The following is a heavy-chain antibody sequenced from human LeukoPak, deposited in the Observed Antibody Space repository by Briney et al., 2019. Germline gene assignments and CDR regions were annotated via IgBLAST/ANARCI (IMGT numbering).Heavy chain of an antibody. V-gene: IGHV3-9*01. CDR1: GFAFSDYA. CDR2: ISWNSGSI. Sequence: GRSLRLSCAASGFAFSDYAMPWVRQAPGKGLDWVSGISWNSGSIGYADSVKGRFTISRDNAKNSLYLQMNSLRAEDTALYYCAKGRAGSYYYYGMDVWGQGTTVTVSS. D-gene: IGHD3-10*01. J-gene: IGHJ6*02. CDR3: AKGRAGSYYYYGMDV.